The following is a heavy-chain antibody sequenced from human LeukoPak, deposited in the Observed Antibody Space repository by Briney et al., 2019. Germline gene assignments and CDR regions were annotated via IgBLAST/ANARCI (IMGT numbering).Heavy chain of an antibody. CDR3: ARVSIADSYNYYYMDV. CDR1: GFTFSSYW. CDR2: INTDGSST. Sequence: GGSLRLSCAASGFTFSSYWMHWVRQAPGKGLVWVSRINTDGSSTNYADSVKGRFTISRDNAKNTLYLQMNSLRVKDTGVYYCARVSIADSYNYYYMDVWGKGTTVTVSS. D-gene: IGHD2-21*01. J-gene: IGHJ6*03. V-gene: IGHV3-74*01.